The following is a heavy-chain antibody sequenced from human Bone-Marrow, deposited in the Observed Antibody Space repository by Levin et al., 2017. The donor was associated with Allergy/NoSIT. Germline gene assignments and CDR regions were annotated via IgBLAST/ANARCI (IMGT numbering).Heavy chain of an antibody. CDR2: IKEDGSEK. D-gene: IGHD4-17*01. CDR1: GFTFRSYW. V-gene: IGHV3-7*01. CDR3: ASEYGRGFDY. J-gene: IGHJ4*02. Sequence: GESLKIPCAASGFTFRSYWMSWVRQAPGKGLEWVANIKEDGSEKYYVDSVKGRFTISRDNAEKSLYLQMNSLRAEDTALYYCASEYGRGFDYWGQGTLVTVSS.